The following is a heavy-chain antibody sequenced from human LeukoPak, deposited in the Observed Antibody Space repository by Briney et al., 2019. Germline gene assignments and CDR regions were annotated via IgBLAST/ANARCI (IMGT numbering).Heavy chain of an antibody. D-gene: IGHD6-19*01. CDR1: GFTFSSYD. V-gene: IGHV3-13*01. CDR3: ARESVAGTFGY. Sequence: PGGSLRLSCAASGFTFSSYDMHWVRHATGKGLEWVSAIGTAGGTYYPGSVKGRFTISRENAKNSLYLQMNSLRAEDTAVYYCARESVAGTFGYWGQGTLVTVSS. J-gene: IGHJ4*02. CDR2: IGTAGGT.